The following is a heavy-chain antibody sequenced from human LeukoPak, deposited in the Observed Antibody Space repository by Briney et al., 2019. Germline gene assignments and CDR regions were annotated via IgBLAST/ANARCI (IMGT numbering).Heavy chain of an antibody. J-gene: IGHJ2*01. CDR2: ISCYNGDT. V-gene: IGHV1-18*01. D-gene: IGHD6-19*01. CDR1: GYTFTHDG. CDR3: ARDPSNTSGWYQYFDA. Sequence: GASVKVSCKACGYTFTHDGIAWIRQAPGRRLEWLGWISCYNGDTIYAQKFQGRVTLTTEKSTSTVYMELRSLTSDDTAVYYCARDPSNTSGWYQYFDAWGRGTLVSVSS.